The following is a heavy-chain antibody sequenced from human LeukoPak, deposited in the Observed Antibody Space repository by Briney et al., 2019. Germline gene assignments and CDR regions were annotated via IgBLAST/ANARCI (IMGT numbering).Heavy chain of an antibody. D-gene: IGHD3-10*01. Sequence: ASVKVSCKASGYTSTSYYMHWVRQAPGQGLEWMGIINPSGGSTSYAQKFQGRVTMTRDMSTSTVYMELSSLRSEDTAVYYCAREKMVRGRAFDIWGQGTMVTVSS. J-gene: IGHJ3*02. CDR2: INPSGGST. CDR1: GYTSTSYY. V-gene: IGHV1-46*01. CDR3: AREKMVRGRAFDI.